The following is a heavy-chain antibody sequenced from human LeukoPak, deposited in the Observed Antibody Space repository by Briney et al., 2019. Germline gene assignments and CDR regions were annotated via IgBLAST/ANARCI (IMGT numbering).Heavy chain of an antibody. V-gene: IGHV4-39*01. CDR2: ISDSGNT. CDR3: ARTLAAAGTGFFDY. Sequence: PSETLSLTCTVSGGSISSRSYYWGWIRQPPGKGLEWIGKISDSGNTYYSPSLRSRVTISIDMSKNQFSLKLSSVTATDTAVYYCARTLAAAGTGFFDYWGQGTLVTVSS. D-gene: IGHD6-13*01. CDR1: GGSISSRSYY. J-gene: IGHJ4*02.